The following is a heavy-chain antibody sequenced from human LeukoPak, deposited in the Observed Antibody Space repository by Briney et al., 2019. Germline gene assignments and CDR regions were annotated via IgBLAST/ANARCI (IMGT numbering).Heavy chain of an antibody. CDR1: GVSISPYY. CDR2: VYYTGST. J-gene: IGHJ5*02. Sequence: SETLSLTCAVSGVSISPYYWSWTRQPPGKGLEWIGNVYYTGSTYYNPSLKSRVTISVETSKNHFSLKLVSVTAADTALYFCTREVGSFYPGDRRFDTWGQGTLVTVSS. D-gene: IGHD2-21*02. CDR3: TREVGSFYPGDRRFDT. V-gene: IGHV4-59*01.